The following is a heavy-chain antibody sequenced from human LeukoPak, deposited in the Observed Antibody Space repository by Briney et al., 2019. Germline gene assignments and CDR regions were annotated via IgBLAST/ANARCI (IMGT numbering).Heavy chain of an antibody. CDR3: ARLGLEVGGPNWFDP. D-gene: IGHD1-1*01. Sequence: PGGSLRLSCSASGFTFKSYAMHWVRQAPGKGLEYVSSINTNGANTYYADSVKGRFTISRDNSRNTVYVQMNSLTPEDTAVYYCARLGLEVGGPNWFDPWGQGTLVTVSS. CDR2: INTNGANT. J-gene: IGHJ5*02. V-gene: IGHV3-64*04. CDR1: GFTFKSYA.